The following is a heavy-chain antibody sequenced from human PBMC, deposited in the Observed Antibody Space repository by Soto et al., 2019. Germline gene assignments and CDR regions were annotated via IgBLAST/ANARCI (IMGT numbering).Heavy chain of an antibody. V-gene: IGHV4-4*02. Sequence: QVQLQESGPGLVKPSGTLSLTCAVSGGSISSSNWWSWVRQPPGKGLEWIGEIYHSGSTNYNPSLMSRVTISVDKSKNQFSLKLSSVTAADTAVYYWARGMVAVTTVTSGWFDPWGQGTLVTVST. J-gene: IGHJ5*02. D-gene: IGHD4-17*01. CDR1: GGSISSSNW. CDR2: IYHSGST. CDR3: ARGMVAVTTVTSGWFDP.